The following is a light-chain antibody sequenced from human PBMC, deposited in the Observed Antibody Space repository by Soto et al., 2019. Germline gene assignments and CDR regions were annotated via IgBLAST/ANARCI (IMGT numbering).Light chain of an antibody. CDR3: QHYNSYSEA. CDR2: KAS. J-gene: IGKJ1*01. V-gene: IGKV1-5*03. CDR1: QTISSW. Sequence: DIQMTQSPSTLSGSVGDRVTITCRASQTISSWLAWYQQKPGKAPKLLIYKASTLKSGVPSRFSGSGSGTEFTLTISSLQPDDFATYDCQHYNSYSEACGKVTKVELK.